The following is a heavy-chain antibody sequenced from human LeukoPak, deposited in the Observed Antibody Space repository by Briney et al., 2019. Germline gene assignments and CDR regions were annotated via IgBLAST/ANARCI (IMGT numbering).Heavy chain of an antibody. Sequence: SETLSLTCAVYGGSFSGYFWSWIRQPPGKGLEWIGEINHSGSTNYNPSLKSRVNMSVDASKNQFSLKLTSVTAADTAVYYCARLSGSLYRVEIRCFDYWGQGTLVTVSS. CDR1: GGSFSGYF. J-gene: IGHJ4*02. CDR2: INHSGST. CDR3: ARLSGSLYRVEIRCFDY. V-gene: IGHV4-34*01. D-gene: IGHD1-26*01.